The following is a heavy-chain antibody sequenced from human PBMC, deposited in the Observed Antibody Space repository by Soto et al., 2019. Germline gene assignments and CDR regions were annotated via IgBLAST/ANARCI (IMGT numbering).Heavy chain of an antibody. Sequence: SETLSLTCTVSGGSISSSSYYWGWIRQPPGKGLEWIGSIYYSGSTYYNPSLKSRVTISVDTSKNQFSLKLSSVTAADTAVYYCARRRDIVVVTAATNWFDPWGQGTLVTVSS. V-gene: IGHV4-39*01. CDR1: GGSISSSSYY. J-gene: IGHJ5*02. D-gene: IGHD2-2*01. CDR2: IYYSGST. CDR3: ARRRDIVVVTAATNWFDP.